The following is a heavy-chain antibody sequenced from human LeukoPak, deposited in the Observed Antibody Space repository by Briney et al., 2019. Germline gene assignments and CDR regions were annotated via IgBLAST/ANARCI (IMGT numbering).Heavy chain of an antibody. CDR2: LNPNSGGT. CDR1: GYAFTGFY. CDR3: AGVPDIYCPSTSCVDY. Sequence: GASVKVSCKASGYAFTGFYIHWVRQAPGQGLEWMGRLNPNSGGTIHAQKFQGRVTITRDTSISTAYMELSRLRSDDTAVYYCAGVPDIYCPSTSCVDYWGQGTLVTVSS. J-gene: IGHJ4*02. V-gene: IGHV1-2*06. D-gene: IGHD2-2*01.